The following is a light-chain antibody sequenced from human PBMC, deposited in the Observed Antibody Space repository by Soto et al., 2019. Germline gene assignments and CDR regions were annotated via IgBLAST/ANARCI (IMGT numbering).Light chain of an antibody. CDR3: QQYGSSPWT. V-gene: IGKV3-20*01. CDR1: QSVSSSN. Sequence: EIVMTRSPATLSVSPGGRASLSCRASQSVSSSNLAWYQQKPAQAPRLLIYAASRRAPGIPERFSGSGSGTDFTLTISRLEPEDFAVYYCQQYGSSPWTFGQGTKVDI. J-gene: IGKJ1*01. CDR2: AAS.